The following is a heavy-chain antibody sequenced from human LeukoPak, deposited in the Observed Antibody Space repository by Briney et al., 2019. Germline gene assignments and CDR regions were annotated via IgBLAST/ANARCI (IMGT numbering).Heavy chain of an antibody. CDR3: AKDLRAVAGTYNDY. CDR1: GFTFSSYS. J-gene: IGHJ4*02. CDR2: ISGSGGST. Sequence: PGGSLRLSCAASGFTFSSYSMNWVRQAPGKGLEWVSAISGSGGSTYYADSVKGRLTISRDNSKNTLYLQMNSLRAEDTAVYYCAKDLRAVAGTYNDYWGQGTLVTVSS. D-gene: IGHD6-19*01. V-gene: IGHV3-23*01.